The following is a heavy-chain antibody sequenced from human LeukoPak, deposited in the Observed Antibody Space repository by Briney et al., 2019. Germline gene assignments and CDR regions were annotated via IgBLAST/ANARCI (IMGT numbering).Heavy chain of an antibody. Sequence: GGSLRLSCAASGFTFDDYATHWVRQAPGKGLEWVSLISGDGGSTYYADSVKGRLTISRDNSKNSLYLQMNSLRTEDTALYYCAKDIGSSGYYYFDYWGQGTLVTVSS. CDR2: ISGDGGST. J-gene: IGHJ4*02. V-gene: IGHV3-43*02. CDR3: AKDIGSSGYYYFDY. D-gene: IGHD3-22*01. CDR1: GFTFDDYA.